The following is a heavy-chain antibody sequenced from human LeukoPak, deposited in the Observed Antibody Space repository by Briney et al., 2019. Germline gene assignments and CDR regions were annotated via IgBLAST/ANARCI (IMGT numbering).Heavy chain of an antibody. D-gene: IGHD2-2*01. CDR2: IRYDGSNK. Sequence: GGSLRLSCAASGFTFSSYGMHWVRQAPGKGLEWVAFIRYDGSNKYYADSVKGRFTISRDNSKNTLYLQMNSLRAEDTAVYYCAPLNGDIVVVPAGDPWGQGTLVTVSS. J-gene: IGHJ5*02. CDR1: GFTFSSYG. CDR3: APLNGDIVVVPAGDP. V-gene: IGHV3-30*02.